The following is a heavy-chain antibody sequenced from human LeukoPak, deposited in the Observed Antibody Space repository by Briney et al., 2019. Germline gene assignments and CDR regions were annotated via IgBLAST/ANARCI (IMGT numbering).Heavy chain of an antibody. CDR2: ISSSGSTI. D-gene: IGHD5-18*01. V-gene: IGHV3-48*03. Sequence: GGSLRLSCAASAFTFSSYEMNWVRQAPGKGLEWVSYISSSGSTIYYADSVKGRFTISRDNAKNSLYLQMNSLRAEDTAVYYCAKVLSAMDTTFDYWGQGTLVTVSS. CDR1: AFTFSSYE. CDR3: AKVLSAMDTTFDY. J-gene: IGHJ4*02.